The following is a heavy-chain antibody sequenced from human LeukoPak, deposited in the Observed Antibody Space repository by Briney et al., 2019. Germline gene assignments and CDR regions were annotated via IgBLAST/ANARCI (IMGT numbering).Heavy chain of an antibody. CDR3: ANTPPYYGDILTGPPAFDP. CDR1: GFTFSSYG. Sequence: ERSLRLSCAASGFTFSSYGMHWVRQAPGKGLEWVAVISYDGSNKYYADSVKGRFTISRDNSKNTLYLQMNSLRAEDTAVYYCANTPPYYGDILTGPPAFDPWGQGTLVTVSS. CDR2: ISYDGSNK. D-gene: IGHD3-9*01. J-gene: IGHJ5*02. V-gene: IGHV3-30*18.